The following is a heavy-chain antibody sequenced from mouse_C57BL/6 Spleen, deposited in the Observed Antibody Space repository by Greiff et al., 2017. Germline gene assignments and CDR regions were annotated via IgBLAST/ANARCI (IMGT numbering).Heavy chain of an antibody. Sequence: QVQLKQPGAELVKPGASVKLSCKASGYTFTSYWMHWVKQRPGRGLEWIGRIDPNSGGTKYNEKFKSKATLTVDKPSSTAYMQLSSLTSEDSAVYYCARSLITTVVDAWFAYWGQGTLVTVSA. CDR2: IDPNSGGT. J-gene: IGHJ3*01. CDR1: GYTFTSYW. CDR3: ARSLITTVVDAWFAY. D-gene: IGHD1-1*01. V-gene: IGHV1-72*01.